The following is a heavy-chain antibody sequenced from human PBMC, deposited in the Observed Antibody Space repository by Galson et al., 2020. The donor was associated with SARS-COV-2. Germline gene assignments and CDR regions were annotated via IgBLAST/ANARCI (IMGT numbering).Heavy chain of an antibody. Sequence: RGSLRLSCSASLFTFSDYSMHLLRQAPMNPLSYLSAMCSNGGTSFYIDSLNGRFTMSRDNSKNTFYLQMTGLRLEDTAIYYCLAYSSTRQNFWGQGTLVTVSS. V-gene: IGHV3-64D*09. CDR2: MCSNGGTS. CDR3: LAYSSTRQNF. CDR1: LFTFSDYS. D-gene: IGHD2-2*01. J-gene: IGHJ4*02.